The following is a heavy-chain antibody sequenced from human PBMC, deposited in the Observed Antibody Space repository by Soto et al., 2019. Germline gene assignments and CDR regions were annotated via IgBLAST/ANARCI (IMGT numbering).Heavy chain of an antibody. J-gene: IGHJ4*02. V-gene: IGHV1-69*12. CDR3: AREMEPGSGRPDY. D-gene: IGHD1-26*01. CDR1: GGTFSSYA. Sequence: QVQLVQSGAEVKKPGSSVKVSCKASGGTFSSYAISWVRQAPGQGLEWMGGIIPIFGTANYAQKFQGRGTIPADESTSTAYMELSSLRSGDTAVYYCAREMEPGSGRPDYWGQGTLVTVSS. CDR2: IIPIFGTA.